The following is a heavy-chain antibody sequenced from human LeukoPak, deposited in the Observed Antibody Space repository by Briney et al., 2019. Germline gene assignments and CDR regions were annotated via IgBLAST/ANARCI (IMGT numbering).Heavy chain of an antibody. CDR1: GFSFSAYW. J-gene: IGHJ4*02. Sequence: GSLRLSCAASGFSFSAYWMTWVRQAPGTGLEWVANINPAGTETYYVDPVKGRFTISRDNAKNLLYLQMNSLRAEDTAVYYCARDRGGVDYWGQGTLVTVSS. CDR2: INPAGTET. V-gene: IGHV3-7*01. D-gene: IGHD2-21*01. CDR3: ARDRGGVDY.